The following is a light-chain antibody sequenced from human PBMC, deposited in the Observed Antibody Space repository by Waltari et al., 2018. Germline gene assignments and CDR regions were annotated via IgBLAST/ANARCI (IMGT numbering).Light chain of an antibody. J-gene: IGLJ1*01. CDR2: QNN. CDR1: KLGNKN. CDR3: QAWDSSTAV. V-gene: IGLV3-1*01. Sequence: SYELTQPPSVSVSPGQTANITCSGDKLGNKNVCWFQQKPGQSPLLVIFQNNRRPSGIPERFSGSNSGNTATLTISGTQVMDEADFYCQAWDSSTAVFGSGTKVTVL.